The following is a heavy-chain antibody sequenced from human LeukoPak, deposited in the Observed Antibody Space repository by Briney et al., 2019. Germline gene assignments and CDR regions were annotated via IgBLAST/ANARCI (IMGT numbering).Heavy chain of an antibody. Sequence: GGSLRLSCAASGFTFSSYAMHWVRQAPGKGLGWVAVISYDGSNKYYADSVKGRFTISRDNSKNTLYLQMNSLRAEDTAVYYCARVDSSSWDYYYGMDVWGQGTTVTVSS. D-gene: IGHD6-13*01. V-gene: IGHV3-30*04. CDR3: ARVDSSSWDYYYGMDV. CDR1: GFTFSSYA. J-gene: IGHJ6*02. CDR2: ISYDGSNK.